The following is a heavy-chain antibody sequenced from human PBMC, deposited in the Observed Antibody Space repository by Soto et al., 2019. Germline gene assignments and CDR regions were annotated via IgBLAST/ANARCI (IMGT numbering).Heavy chain of an antibody. Sequence: SETLSLTCTVSGGSISSSSYYWGWIRQPPGKGLEWIGSIYYSGSTYYNPSLKSRVTISVDTSKNQFSLKLSSVTAADTAVYYCARHQTYRTYYYYYMDVWGKGTTVTVSS. CDR3: ARHQTYRTYYYYYMDV. V-gene: IGHV4-39*01. CDR1: GGSISSSSYY. J-gene: IGHJ6*03. CDR2: IYYSGST. D-gene: IGHD3-16*02.